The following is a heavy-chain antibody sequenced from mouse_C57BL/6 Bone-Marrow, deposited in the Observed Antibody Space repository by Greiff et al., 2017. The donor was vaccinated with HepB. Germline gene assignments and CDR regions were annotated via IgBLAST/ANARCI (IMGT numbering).Heavy chain of an antibody. V-gene: IGHV1-53*01. D-gene: IGHD1-2*01. J-gene: IGHJ4*01. CDR3: AIVRLREDYAMDY. CDR1: GYTFTSYW. CDR2: INPSNGGT. Sequence: VQLQQPGTELVKPGASVKLSCKASGYTFTSYWMHWVKQRPGQGLEWIGNINPSNGGTNYNEKFKSKATLTVDKSSSTAYMQLSSLTSEDSAVYYCAIVRLREDYAMDYWGQGTSVTVSS.